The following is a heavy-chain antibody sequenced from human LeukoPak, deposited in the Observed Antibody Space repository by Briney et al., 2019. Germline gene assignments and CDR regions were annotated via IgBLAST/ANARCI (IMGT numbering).Heavy chain of an antibody. J-gene: IGHJ4*02. Sequence: SETLSLTCAVSGYSISSGYYWGWIRQPPGKGLEWIGSIYHSGSTYFNPSLKSRVTISVDTSKNQFSLKLSSVTAADTAVYYCARNLVMVRGLIADYWGQGTLVTVSS. V-gene: IGHV4-38-2*01. CDR2: IYHSGST. CDR1: GYSISSGYY. D-gene: IGHD3-10*01. CDR3: ARNLVMVRGLIADY.